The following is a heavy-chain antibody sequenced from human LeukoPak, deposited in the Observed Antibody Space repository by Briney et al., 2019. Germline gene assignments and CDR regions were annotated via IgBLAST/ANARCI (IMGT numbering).Heavy chain of an antibody. J-gene: IGHJ6*02. CDR3: ARDRVVTADYYYGMDV. Sequence: GGSLRLSCAASGFTFSSYWMSWVRQAPGKGLEWVANIKQDGSEKYYVDSVKGRFTISRDNAKNSLYLQMNSLRAEDTAVYYCARDRVVTADYYYGMDVWGQGTTVTASS. V-gene: IGHV3-7*03. D-gene: IGHD2-21*02. CDR2: IKQDGSEK. CDR1: GFTFSSYW.